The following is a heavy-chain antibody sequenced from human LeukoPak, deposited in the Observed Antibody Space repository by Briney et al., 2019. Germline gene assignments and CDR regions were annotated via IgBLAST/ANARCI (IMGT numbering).Heavy chain of an antibody. V-gene: IGHV4-38-2*01. D-gene: IGHD3-22*01. J-gene: IGHJ4*02. CDR1: GYSISSGYY. Sequence: SETLSLTCAVSGYSISSGYYWGWIRQPPGKGLEWIGSIYHSGSTYYNPSLKSRVNISVDTSKNQFSLKLSSVTAADTAVYYCARGDSSGYYFPHFDYWGQGTLVTVSS. CDR2: IYHSGST. CDR3: ARGDSSGYYFPHFDY.